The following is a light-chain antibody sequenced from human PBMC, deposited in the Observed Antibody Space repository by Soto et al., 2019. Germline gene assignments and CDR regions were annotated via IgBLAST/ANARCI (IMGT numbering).Light chain of an antibody. Sequence: SYELTQPPSVSVSPGQTARIICSGDALPKQYAYWYQQKPGQAPVLVIYKDSERPSGIPERFSGSSSGTTVTLTISGVQAEDEADYYCQSADSSGTYVVFGGGTKVTVL. J-gene: IGLJ2*01. CDR3: QSADSSGTYVV. CDR1: ALPKQY. V-gene: IGLV3-25*03. CDR2: KDS.